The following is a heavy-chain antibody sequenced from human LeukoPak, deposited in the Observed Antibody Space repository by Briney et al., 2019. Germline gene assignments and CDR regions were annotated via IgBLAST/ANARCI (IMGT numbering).Heavy chain of an antibody. CDR2: ILYDGSMQ. D-gene: IGHD6-13*01. J-gene: IGHJ4*02. V-gene: IGHV3-30*03. CDR1: GFTFSSYS. Sequence: PGGSLRLSCAASGFTFSSYSMHWVRQAPGKGLEWLAVILYDGSMQYYAESMKGRLTISRDNSRNTVYMQMSSLRSEDTAVYYCARDSFRTSIAAAGNYFDYWGQGTLVTVSS. CDR3: ARDSFRTSIAAAGNYFDY.